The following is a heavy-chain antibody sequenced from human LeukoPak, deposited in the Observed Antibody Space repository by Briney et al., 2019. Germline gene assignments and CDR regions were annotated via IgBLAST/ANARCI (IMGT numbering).Heavy chain of an antibody. CDR1: GFTFSNNW. V-gene: IGHV3-21*01. J-gene: IGHJ5*02. D-gene: IGHD3-10*01. CDR2: IDGRRGVI. Sequence: PGGSLRLSCAASGFTFSNNWMHWIRQAPGKGLEWVSSIDGRRGVINYADSVQGRFTISRDSAKASLFLQMNSLRAEDTAIYFCARETYYSGSGSGGWLDPWGQGTLVTVSS. CDR3: ARETYYSGSGSGGWLDP.